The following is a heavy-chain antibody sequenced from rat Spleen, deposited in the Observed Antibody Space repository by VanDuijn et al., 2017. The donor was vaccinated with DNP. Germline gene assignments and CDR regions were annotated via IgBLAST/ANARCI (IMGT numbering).Heavy chain of an antibody. D-gene: IGHD1-12*02. V-gene: IGHV2-6*01. CDR1: GFSLTTYS. J-gene: IGHJ2*01. Sequence: QVQLKESGPGLVQPSQTLSLTCTVSGFSLTTYSVGWVRQPPGKGLEWVAAVSSGGNIYYPSALRSRLSSSRDTSKSQVFLKVNSLQTEDTAMYFCARSDYSDAGYYSGYFDYWGQGVMVTVSS. CDR2: VSSGGNI. CDR3: ARSDYSDAGYYSGYFDY.